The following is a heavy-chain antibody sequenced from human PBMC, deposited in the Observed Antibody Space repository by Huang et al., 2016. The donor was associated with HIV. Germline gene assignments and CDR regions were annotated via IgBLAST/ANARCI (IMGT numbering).Heavy chain of an antibody. Sequence: EVQLVQSGAEVKKPGESLKISCTGSGYSFSIYCIAWVRQMPGKGLEWMGIIDPVESKSTDSPSFEGHVSSSVDKSIKTVYLHWSSLKASDTAIYYCAKGRRAFDVWGQGTWVTVSS. CDR1: GYSFSIYC. V-gene: IGHV5-51*03. CDR3: AKGRRAFDV. J-gene: IGHJ3*01. CDR2: IDPVESKS.